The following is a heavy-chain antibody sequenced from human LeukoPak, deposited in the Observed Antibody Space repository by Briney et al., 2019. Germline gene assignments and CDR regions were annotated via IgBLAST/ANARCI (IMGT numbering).Heavy chain of an antibody. CDR1: GYTLTELS. J-gene: IGHJ5*02. CDR2: FDPEDGET. Sequence: GASVKVSCKVSGYTLTELSMHWVRQAPGKGLEWMGGFDPEDGETIYAQKLQGRVTMTTDTSTSTAYMELRSLRSDDTAVYYCARDPDYDSSGYYYSNWFDPWGQGTLVTVSS. CDR3: ARDPDYDSSGYYYSNWFDP. V-gene: IGHV1-24*01. D-gene: IGHD3-22*01.